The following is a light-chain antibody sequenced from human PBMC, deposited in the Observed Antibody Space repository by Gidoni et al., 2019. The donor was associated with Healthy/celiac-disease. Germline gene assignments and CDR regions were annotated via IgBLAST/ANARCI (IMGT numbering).Light chain of an antibody. CDR2: AAS. V-gene: IGKV1-39*01. J-gene: IGKJ2*01. Sequence: DIQMTQSPSSLSASVGDRVTITCRGSQSISSYLNWYQQKPGKAPKLLIYAASNLQSGVPSRFSDSGSGTDFTLTISSLQPEDFATYYCRQSYSTPYTFGQGTRLEIK. CDR1: QSISSY. CDR3: RQSYSTPYT.